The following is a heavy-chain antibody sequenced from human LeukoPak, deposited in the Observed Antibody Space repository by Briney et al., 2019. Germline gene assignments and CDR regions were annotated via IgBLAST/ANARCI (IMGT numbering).Heavy chain of an antibody. CDR2: INPSGGST. CDR3: AVRGGSQYYYDSSGFDY. Sequence: ASVKVSCKASGYTFTSYYMHWVRQAPGQGLEWMGIINPSGGSTSYAQKFQGRVTMTRDMSTSTAYMELSSLRSEDTAVYYCAVRGGSQYYYDSSGFDYWGQGTLVTVSS. CDR1: GYTFTSYY. V-gene: IGHV1-46*01. J-gene: IGHJ4*02. D-gene: IGHD3-22*01.